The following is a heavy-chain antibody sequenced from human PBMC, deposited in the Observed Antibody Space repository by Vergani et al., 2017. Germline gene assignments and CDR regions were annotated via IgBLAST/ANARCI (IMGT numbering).Heavy chain of an antibody. Sequence: QVQLVESGGGVVQPGRSLRLSCAASGFTFSSYGIHWVRQAPGKGLGWVAVISYDGSNKYYADSVTGRFTISRDNSKNTLYLQMNSLRAEDTAVYYCAKVSIRLVPTTWFDYWGQGTLVTVSS. CDR2: ISYDGSNK. D-gene: IGHD6-6*01. CDR3: AKVSIRLVPTTWFDY. CDR1: GFTFSSYG. V-gene: IGHV3-30*18. J-gene: IGHJ4*02.